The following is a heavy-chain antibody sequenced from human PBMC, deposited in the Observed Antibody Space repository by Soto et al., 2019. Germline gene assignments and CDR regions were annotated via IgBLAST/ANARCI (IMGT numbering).Heavy chain of an antibody. D-gene: IGHD3-22*01. CDR3: AKGRYFDSSGGCANY. Sequence: EVRLLESGGGSVPPGASARLSCLTSGFMFDNYAMSWVRQSPARGLEWGAAISGSGHATYYTQSVRGRFTISRDKSKKTVFLQMNNLRTEDTAIYYCAKGRYFDSSGGCANYWGLGTLVTVSS. J-gene: IGHJ4*02. CDR2: ISGSGHAT. V-gene: IGHV3-23*01. CDR1: GFMFDNYA.